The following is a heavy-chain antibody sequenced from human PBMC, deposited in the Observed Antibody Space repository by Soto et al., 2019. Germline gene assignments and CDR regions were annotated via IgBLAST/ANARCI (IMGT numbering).Heavy chain of an antibody. J-gene: IGHJ6*02. D-gene: IGHD6-13*01. CDR1: GFTFSSYG. V-gene: IGHV3-33*01. CDR3: ARKYSSSWYRSYYYGMDV. CDR2: IWYDGSNK. Sequence: PGGSLRLSCAASGFTFSSYGMHWVRQAPGKGLEWVAVIWYDGSNKYYADSVKGRFTISRDNSKSTLYLQMNSLRAEDTAVYYCARKYSSSWYRSYYYGMDVWGQGTTVTVSS.